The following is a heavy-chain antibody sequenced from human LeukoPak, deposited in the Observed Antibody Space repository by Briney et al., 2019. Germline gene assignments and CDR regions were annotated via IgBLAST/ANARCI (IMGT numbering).Heavy chain of an antibody. CDR1: EVTLRNTG. D-gene: IGHD3-3*01. Sequence: PGGLRRLSCVASEVTLRNTGMSWGRQAPGKGLEWVGRIKPITDDGTTDYAAPVTGRFTISRDDSKNMLFLQMNTLKTEDTAVYYCTAPAFLGKSPYALYVWRQGTTVAVSS. J-gene: IGHJ6*02. V-gene: IGHV3-15*01. CDR2: IKPITDDGTT. CDR3: TAPAFLGKSPYALYV.